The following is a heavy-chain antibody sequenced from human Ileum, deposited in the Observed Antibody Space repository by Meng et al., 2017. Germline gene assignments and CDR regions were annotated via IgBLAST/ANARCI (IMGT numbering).Heavy chain of an antibody. CDR2: IIPIFGTA. Sequence: QGQPVQSGAEVKKPGSSVKVSCKASGRTFSSYAISWVRQAPGQGLEWMGGIIPIFGTANYAQKFQGRVTITADKSTSTAYMELSSLRSEDTAVYYCAIPDCSSTSCYAGYWGQGTLVTVSS. V-gene: IGHV1-69*06. CDR1: GRTFSSYA. D-gene: IGHD2-2*01. CDR3: AIPDCSSTSCYAGY. J-gene: IGHJ4*02.